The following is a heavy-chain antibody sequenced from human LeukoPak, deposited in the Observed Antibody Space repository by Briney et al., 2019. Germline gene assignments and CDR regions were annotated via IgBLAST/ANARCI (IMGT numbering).Heavy chain of an antibody. Sequence: SETLSLTCTVSGGSISSSSYYWGWIRQPPGKGLEWIGSIYYSGSTYYNPSLKSRVTISVDTSKNQFSLKLSSVTAADTAVYYCAREAVRESIDYWGQGTLVTVSS. CDR2: IYYSGST. J-gene: IGHJ4*02. D-gene: IGHD3-10*01. CDR3: AREAVRESIDY. CDR1: GGSISSSSYY. V-gene: IGHV4-39*07.